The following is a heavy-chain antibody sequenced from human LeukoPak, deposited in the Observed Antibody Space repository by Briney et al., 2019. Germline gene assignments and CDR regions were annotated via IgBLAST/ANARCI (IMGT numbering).Heavy chain of an antibody. Sequence: PSETLSLTCAVHGGSFSGYYCSWMRQPPGKGLEWIGEINHSGSTNYNPSLKSRVTISVDTSKNKFSLKLSSVTAADTAVYYCARGRGYYGSGRGYWYFDLWGRGTLVTVSS. J-gene: IGHJ2*01. V-gene: IGHV4-34*01. CDR3: ARGRGYYGSGRGYWYFDL. CDR2: INHSGST. D-gene: IGHD3-10*01. CDR1: GGSFSGYY.